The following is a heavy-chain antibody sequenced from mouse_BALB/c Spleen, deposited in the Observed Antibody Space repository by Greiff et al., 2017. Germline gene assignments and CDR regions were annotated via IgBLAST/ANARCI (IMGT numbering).Heavy chain of an antibody. CDR3: AREDYYGYGFAY. J-gene: IGHJ3*01. CDR1: GYSITSGYY. V-gene: IGHV3-6*02. D-gene: IGHD1-2*01. Sequence: EVQLQESGPGLVKPSQSLSLTCSVTGYSITSGYYWNWIRQFPGNKLEWMGYISYDGSNNYNPSLKNRISITRDTSKNQFFLKLNSVTTEDTATYYCAREDYYGYGFAYWGQGTLVTVSA. CDR2: ISYDGSN.